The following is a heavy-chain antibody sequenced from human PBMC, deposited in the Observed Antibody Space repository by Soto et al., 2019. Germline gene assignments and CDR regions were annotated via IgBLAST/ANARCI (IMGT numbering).Heavy chain of an antibody. V-gene: IGHV4-30-4*01. D-gene: IGHD3-10*02. J-gene: IGHJ3*02. Sequence: QVQLQEAGPGLVRPSQTLSLTCTVAGGSMSENDYNWSWLRQSPGQGLQWIGYIYDTWTTSYSPSLQSRVTMSADTSRNQFSLKLTSVTAADTALYFCARGIVRGGFDIWGQGTLVTVSS. CDR3: ARGIVRGGFDI. CDR2: IYDTWTT. CDR1: GGSMSENDYN.